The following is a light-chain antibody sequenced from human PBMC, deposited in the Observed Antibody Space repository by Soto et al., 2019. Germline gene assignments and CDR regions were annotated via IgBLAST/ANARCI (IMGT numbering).Light chain of an antibody. CDR3: QQYGSSPET. CDR1: QSVSGN. V-gene: IGKV3-20*01. CDR2: GAS. Sequence: EIMMTQSPATLSVSPGETATLSCRASQSVSGNLAWYQQKPGQAPRLLIYGASSRATGIPDRFSGSGSGTDFTLTISRLAPEDFAVYYCQQYGSSPETFGQGTKVDI. J-gene: IGKJ1*01.